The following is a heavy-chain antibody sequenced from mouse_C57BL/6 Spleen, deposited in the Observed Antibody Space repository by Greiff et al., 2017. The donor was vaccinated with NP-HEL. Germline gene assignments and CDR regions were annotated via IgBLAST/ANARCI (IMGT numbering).Heavy chain of an antibody. CDR3: ARSYDYDGFAY. J-gene: IGHJ3*01. Sequence: QVQLKQSGAELARPGASVKMSCKASGYTFTSYTMHWVKQRPGQGLEWIGYINPSSGYTKYNQKFKDKATLTADKSSSTAYMQLSSLTSEDSAVYYCARSYDYDGFAYWGQGTLVTVSA. CDR2: INPSSGYT. CDR1: GYTFTSYT. V-gene: IGHV1-4*01. D-gene: IGHD2-4*01.